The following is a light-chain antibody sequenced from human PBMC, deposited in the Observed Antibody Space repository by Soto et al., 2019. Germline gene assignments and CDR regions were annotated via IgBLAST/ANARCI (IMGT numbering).Light chain of an antibody. CDR2: GAS. J-gene: IGKJ4*01. CDR3: QQYGSSPRT. CDR1: QSVSSSY. Sequence: EIVLTQSPGTLSLSPGERATLSCRASQSVSSSYLAWYQQKPGQAPRLLIYGASSRVTGIPDRFSGSGSGTEFTLTISRLEPEEFAVYYCQQYGSSPRTFGGGTKVEIK. V-gene: IGKV3-20*01.